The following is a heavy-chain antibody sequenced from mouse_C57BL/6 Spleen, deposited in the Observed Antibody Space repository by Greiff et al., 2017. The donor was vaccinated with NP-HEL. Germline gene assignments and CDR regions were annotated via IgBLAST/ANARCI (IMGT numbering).Heavy chain of an antibody. CDR3: ARPYYYGSSLAWFAY. Sequence: EVQLQQSGPELVKPGASVKIPCKASGYTFTDYNMDWVKQSHGKSLEWIGDINPNNGGTIYNQKFKGKATLTVDKSSSTAYIELRSLTSEDTAVYYCARPYYYGSSLAWFAYWGQGTLVTVSA. CDR1: GYTFTDYN. D-gene: IGHD1-1*01. CDR2: INPNNGGT. J-gene: IGHJ3*01. V-gene: IGHV1-18*01.